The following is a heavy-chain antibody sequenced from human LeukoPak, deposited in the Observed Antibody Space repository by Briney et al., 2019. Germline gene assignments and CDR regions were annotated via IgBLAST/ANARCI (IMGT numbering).Heavy chain of an antibody. CDR3: ARRYSSSWYDY. V-gene: IGHV3-64*01. J-gene: IGHJ4*02. D-gene: IGHD6-13*01. CDR1: GFTFSSYA. CDR2: ISSNGGST. Sequence: GGSLRLSYAASGFTFSSYAMHWVRQAPGKGLEYVSAISSNGGSTYYANSVKGRFTISRDNSKNTLYLQMGSLRAEDMAVYYCARRYSSSWYDYWGQGTLVTVSS.